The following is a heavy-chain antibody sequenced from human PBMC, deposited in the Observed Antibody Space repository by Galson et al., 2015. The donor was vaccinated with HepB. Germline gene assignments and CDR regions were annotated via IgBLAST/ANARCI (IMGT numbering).Heavy chain of an antibody. CDR1: GGSISSSSYY. J-gene: IGHJ3*02. D-gene: IGHD2-8*01. V-gene: IGHV4-39*01. CDR3: ARLYRHCTNGVCYNAFDI. Sequence: TLSLTCTVSGGSISSSSYYWGWIRQPPGKGLEWIGSIYYSGSTYYNPSLKSRVTISVDTSKNQFSLKLSSVTAADTAVYYCARLYRHCTNGVCYNAFDIWGQGTMVTVSS. CDR2: IYYSGST.